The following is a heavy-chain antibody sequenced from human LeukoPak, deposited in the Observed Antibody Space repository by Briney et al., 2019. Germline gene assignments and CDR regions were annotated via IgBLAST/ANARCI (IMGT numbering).Heavy chain of an antibody. D-gene: IGHD4-23*01. CDR2: FYSGGST. J-gene: IGHJ4*02. CDR3: ARGRPHGNDY. V-gene: IGHV3-53*01. CDR1: GFTVSSNY. Sequence: GGSLRLSCAASGFTVSSNYMSWVRQAPGKGLEWVSVFYSGGSTYYADSVKGRFTISRDNSKNTLYLQMSSLRVEDTAVYYCARGRPHGNDYWGQGTLVTVSS.